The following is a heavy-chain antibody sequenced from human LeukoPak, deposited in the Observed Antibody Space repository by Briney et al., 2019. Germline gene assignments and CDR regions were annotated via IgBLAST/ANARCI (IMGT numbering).Heavy chain of an antibody. J-gene: IGHJ4*02. CDR2: INAANGST. D-gene: IGHD3-22*01. Sequence: ASVKVSCKASGYSFTDYAMHWVRQAPGQGLEWMGWINAANGSTKYSQKFQGRVTITRDTSASRAYMELSSLRSEDTAAYYCAGTYYYDSSGYYPAFDYWGQGTLVTVSS. CDR3: AGTYYYDSSGYYPAFDY. CDR1: GYSFTDYA. V-gene: IGHV1-3*01.